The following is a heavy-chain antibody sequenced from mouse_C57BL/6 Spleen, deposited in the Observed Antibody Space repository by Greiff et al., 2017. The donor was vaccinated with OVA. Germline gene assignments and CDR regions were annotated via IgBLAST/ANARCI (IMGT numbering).Heavy chain of an antibody. V-gene: IGHV1-74*01. CDR3: AMITTVVAFYAMDY. D-gene: IGHD1-1*01. CDR1: GYTFTSYW. CDR2: IHPSDSDT. Sequence: QVQLKQPGAELVKPGASVKVSCKASGYTFTSYWMHWVKQRPGQGLEWIGRIHPSDSDTNYTQKFKGKATLTVDKSSSTAYMQLSSLTSEDSAVYYCAMITTVVAFYAMDYWGQGTSVTVSS. J-gene: IGHJ4*01.